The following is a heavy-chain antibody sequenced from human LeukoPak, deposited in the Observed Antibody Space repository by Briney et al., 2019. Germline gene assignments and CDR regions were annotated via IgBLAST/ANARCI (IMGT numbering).Heavy chain of an antibody. V-gene: IGHV3-74*01. J-gene: IGHJ4*02. CDR3: AKQLGYCSDGSCYFPY. CDR1: GFPFSNYM. Sequence: GGSLRLSCAASGFPFSNYMMHWVRQAPGKGLVWVSRIKSDGITITYADSVKGRFTISRDNAKNTLYLQMNSLRAEDTAVYYCAKQLGYCSDGSCYFPYWGQGTLVTVSS. CDR2: IKSDGITI. D-gene: IGHD2-15*01.